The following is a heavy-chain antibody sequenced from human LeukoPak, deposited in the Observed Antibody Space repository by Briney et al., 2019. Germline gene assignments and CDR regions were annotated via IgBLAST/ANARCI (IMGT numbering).Heavy chain of an antibody. J-gene: IGHJ5*02. CDR2: ISSGSTSK. CDR1: AFTLRSYG. D-gene: IGHD5-12*01. Sequence: GGSLRLSCVGSAFTLRSYGMNWVRQAPGKGPEWVSSISSGSTSKKYADSVKGRFAISRDNANNSLYLQMNSLRAEDTAVYYCASSGPAAWGQGTLVTVSS. V-gene: IGHV3-21*01. CDR3: ASSGPAA.